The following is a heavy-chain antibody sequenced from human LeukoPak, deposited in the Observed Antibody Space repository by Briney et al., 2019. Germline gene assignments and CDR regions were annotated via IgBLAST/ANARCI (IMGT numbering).Heavy chain of an antibody. CDR3: TKGVKWELPVDY. CDR2: ISGNAGST. CDR1: GFTFSSYA. Sequence: GGSLRLSCAASGFTFSSYAMSWVRQAPGKGLEWVSTISGNAGSTDYADSVKGRFTISRDNSKNTLYLQMNSLRGEDTAVYFCTKGVKWELPVDYWGQGTLVTVSS. D-gene: IGHD1-26*01. J-gene: IGHJ4*02. V-gene: IGHV3-23*01.